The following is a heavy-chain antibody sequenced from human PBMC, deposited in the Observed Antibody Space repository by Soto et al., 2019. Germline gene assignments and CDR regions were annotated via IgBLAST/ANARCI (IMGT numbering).Heavy chain of an antibody. Sequence: GGSLRLSCAASGFTFSSYAMHWVRQAPGKGLEWVAVISYDGSNKYYADSVKGRFTISRDNSKNTLYLQMNSLRAEDTAVYYCESLGGMNRVDYWGQGTLVTVYS. D-gene: IGHD2-15*01. CDR1: GFTFSSYA. CDR3: ESLGGMNRVDY. V-gene: IGHV3-30-3*01. J-gene: IGHJ4*02. CDR2: ISYDGSNK.